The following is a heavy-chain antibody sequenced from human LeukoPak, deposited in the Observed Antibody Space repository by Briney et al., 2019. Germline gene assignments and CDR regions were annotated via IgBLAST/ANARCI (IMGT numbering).Heavy chain of an antibody. CDR3: ARRVRSADHRCDY. Sequence: TSETLSLTCTVSGGSISSSSYYWGWIRQPPGKGLEWIGSIYYSGSTYYNPSLKSRVTISVDTSKNQFSLQVTSVTAADTAVYYCARRVRSADHRCDYWGQGTLVTVSS. D-gene: IGHD1-14*01. CDR1: GGSISSSSYY. J-gene: IGHJ4*02. V-gene: IGHV4-39*07. CDR2: IYYSGST.